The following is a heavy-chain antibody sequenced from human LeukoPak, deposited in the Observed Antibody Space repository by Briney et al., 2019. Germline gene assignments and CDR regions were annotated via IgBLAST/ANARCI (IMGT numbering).Heavy chain of an antibody. J-gene: IGHJ5*02. CDR1: GGTFSSYA. CDR2: IIPILGIA. CDR3: ARDDFDYGDYQAAGFDP. V-gene: IGHV1-69*04. Sequence: ASVKVSCKASGGTFSSYAISWVRQAPGQGLEWMGRIIPILGIANYAQKFQGRVTITADKSTSTAYMELSSLRSEDTAVYYCARDDFDYGDYQAAGFDPWGQGTLVTVSS. D-gene: IGHD4-17*01.